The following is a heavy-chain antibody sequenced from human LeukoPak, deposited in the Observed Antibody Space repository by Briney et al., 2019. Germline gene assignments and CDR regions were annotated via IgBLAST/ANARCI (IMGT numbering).Heavy chain of an antibody. CDR2: IGTAGDT. V-gene: IGHV3-13*04. Sequence: GSLRLSCAASGFTFSSYDMHWVRQATGKGLEWVSAIGTAGDTYYPGSVKGRFTISRENAKNSLYLQMNSLRAGDTAVYYCARTSGTYYEFDSWGQGTLVTVSS. D-gene: IGHD1-26*01. CDR3: ARTSGTYYEFDS. CDR1: GFTFSSYD. J-gene: IGHJ4*02.